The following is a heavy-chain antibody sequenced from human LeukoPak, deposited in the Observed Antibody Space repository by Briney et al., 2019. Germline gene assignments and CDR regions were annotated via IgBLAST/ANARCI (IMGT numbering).Heavy chain of an antibody. D-gene: IGHD5-24*01. J-gene: IGHJ2*01. CDR1: GFTFSSYW. CDR3: AKETATTPRWYFDL. Sequence: GGSLSLSCAPSGFTFSSYWMRWVRQGRGKGMVWVSRINGDGTSTNYADSVKGRFTISRDNAKNTLYLQMNSLRPEDTALYYCAKETATTPRWYFDLWGRGTLVTVSS. CDR2: INGDGTST. V-gene: IGHV3-74*01.